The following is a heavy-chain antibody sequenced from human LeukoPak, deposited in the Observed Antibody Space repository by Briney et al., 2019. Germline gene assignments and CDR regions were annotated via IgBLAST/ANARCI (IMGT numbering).Heavy chain of an antibody. J-gene: IGHJ3*02. CDR2: IRYDGSNK. V-gene: IGHV3-30*02. D-gene: IGHD3-22*01. CDR3: AKTDRSDYYDSSGYYRDAFDS. Sequence: PGGSLRLSCAASGFTFSSYGMHWVRQAPGKGLEWVAFIRYDGSNKYYADSVKGRFTISRDNSKNTLYLQMNSLRAEDTAVYYCAKTDRSDYYDSSGYYRDAFDSWGQGTMVTVSS. CDR1: GFTFSSYG.